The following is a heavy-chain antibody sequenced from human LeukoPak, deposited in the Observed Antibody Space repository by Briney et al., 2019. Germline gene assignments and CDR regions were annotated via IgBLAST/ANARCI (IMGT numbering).Heavy chain of an antibody. J-gene: IGHJ4*02. CDR3: AGMNYYDSSGRDY. CDR2: IYYSGST. CDR1: GGSISSYY. Sequence: SETLSLTCTVSGGSISSYYWSWIRQPPGKGLEWIGYIYYSGSTNYNPSLKSRVTISVDTSKKKFSLKLSSVTAADTAVYYCAGMNYYDSSGRDYWGQGTLVTVSS. D-gene: IGHD3-22*01. V-gene: IGHV4-59*08.